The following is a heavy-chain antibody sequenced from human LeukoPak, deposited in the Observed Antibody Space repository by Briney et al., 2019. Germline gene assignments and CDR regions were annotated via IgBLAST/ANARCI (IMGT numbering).Heavy chain of an antibody. J-gene: IGHJ4*02. V-gene: IGHV3-23*01. D-gene: IGHD3-22*01. CDR1: GFTFNSYA. CDR2: ISGSGGST. Sequence: GGSLRLSCAASGFTFNSYAMSWVRQAPGKGLEWVSAISGSGGSTYYADSVKGRFTISRDNSKNTLYLQMNSLRAEDTAVYYCANYYDSSGYYYGPFDYWGQGTLVTVSS. CDR3: ANYYDSSGYYYGPFDY.